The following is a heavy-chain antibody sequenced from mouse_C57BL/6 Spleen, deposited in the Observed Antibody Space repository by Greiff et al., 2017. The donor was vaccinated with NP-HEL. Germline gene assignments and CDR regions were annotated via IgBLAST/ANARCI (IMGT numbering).Heavy chain of an antibody. V-gene: IGHV1-81*01. D-gene: IGHD2-2*01. CDR1: GYTFTSYG. CDR3: AERGNGYDEDWYFDV. CDR2: IYPRSGNT. J-gene: IGHJ1*03. Sequence: QVQLKESGAELARPGASVKLSCKASGYTFTSYGISWVKQRTGQGLEWIGEIYPRSGNTYYNEKFKGKATLTADKSSSTAYMELRSLTSEDSAVYVCAERGNGYDEDWYFDVWGTGTTVTVSS.